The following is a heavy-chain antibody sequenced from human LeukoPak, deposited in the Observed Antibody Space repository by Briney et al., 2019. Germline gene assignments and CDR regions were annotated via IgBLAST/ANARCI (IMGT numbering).Heavy chain of an antibody. CDR2: IYTSGST. CDR1: GGSISSYY. D-gene: IGHD3-9*01. CDR3: ARACSNYDILTGYYTPSDAFDI. Sequence: SETLSLTRTVSGGSISSYYWSWIRQPAGKGPEWIGRIYTSGSTNYNPSLKSRVTMSVDTSKNQFSLKLSSVTAADTAVYYCARACSNYDILTGYYTPSDAFDIWGQGTMVTVSS. V-gene: IGHV4-4*07. J-gene: IGHJ3*02.